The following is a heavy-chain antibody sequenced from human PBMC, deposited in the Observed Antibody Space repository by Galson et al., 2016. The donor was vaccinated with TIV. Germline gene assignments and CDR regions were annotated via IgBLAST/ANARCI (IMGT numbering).Heavy chain of an antibody. Sequence: ETLSLTCDVYGGSLGDYYWSWIRQPPGKGLEWIGEISHSGSTYYNPSLKSRVTISIDTSKNQFSLKLSSVTAADTAVYYCARGRGNYYDGSAYYFNYWGQGTLVTVSS. CDR2: ISHSGST. J-gene: IGHJ4*02. CDR1: GGSLGDYY. CDR3: ARGRGNYYDGSAYYFNY. V-gene: IGHV4-34*01. D-gene: IGHD3-22*01.